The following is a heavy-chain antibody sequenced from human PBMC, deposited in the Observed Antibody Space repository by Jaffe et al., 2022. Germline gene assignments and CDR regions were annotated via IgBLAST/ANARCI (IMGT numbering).Heavy chain of an antibody. D-gene: IGHD3-16*01. Sequence: QVQLQESGPGLVKPSQTLSLTCTVSGGSISSVSYYWSWIRQPAGKGLEWIGRIYISGSTNYNPSLKSRVTISVDTSKNQFSLKLSSVTAADTAVYYCAREIGGRRHFDYWGQGTLVTVSS. CDR1: GGSISSVSYY. CDR3: AREIGGRRHFDY. V-gene: IGHV4-61*02. CDR2: IYISGST. J-gene: IGHJ4*02.